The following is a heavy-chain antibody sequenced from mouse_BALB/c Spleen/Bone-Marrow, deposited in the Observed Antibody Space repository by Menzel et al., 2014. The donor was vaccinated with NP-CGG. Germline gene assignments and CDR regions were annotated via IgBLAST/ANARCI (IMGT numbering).Heavy chain of an antibody. CDR2: IRNKANGYTT. CDR1: GFTFTDYY. V-gene: IGHV7-3*02. Sequence: EVHLVASGGGLVQPGGSLRLSCATSGFTFTDYYMSWVRQPPGKALEWLGFIRNKANGYTTEYSASVKGRFTISRDNSQSILYLQMNTLRAEDSATYYCARDDYYAMDYWGQGTSVTVSS. J-gene: IGHJ4*01. CDR3: ARDDYYAMDY.